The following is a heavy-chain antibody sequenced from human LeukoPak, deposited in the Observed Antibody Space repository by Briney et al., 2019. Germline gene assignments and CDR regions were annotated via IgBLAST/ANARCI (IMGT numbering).Heavy chain of an antibody. CDR1: GYSFSSYW. J-gene: IGHJ4*02. V-gene: IGHV5-51*01. CDR3: ARRYCGGDCWVDY. CDR2: IYPGDSDT. D-gene: IGHD2-21*02. Sequence: GASLKISCKGSGYSFSSYWIGWVRQLPGKGLEWMGVIYPGDSDTTYSPSFQGQVTISADKSISTAYLQWSSLKASDTAMYYCARRYCGGDCWVDYWGQGTLVTVSS.